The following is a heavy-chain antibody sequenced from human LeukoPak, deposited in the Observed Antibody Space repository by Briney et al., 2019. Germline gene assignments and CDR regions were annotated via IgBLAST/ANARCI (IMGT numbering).Heavy chain of an antibody. CDR2: ISGSGDNT. CDR3: AKDFRGATIFVFPDY. V-gene: IGHV3-23*01. Sequence: PGGSLRLSCAASGFTFSSYEMNWVRQAPGKGLDWVSVISGSGDNTYYADSVKGRFTISRDNSKNTLYLQMNSLRAEDTAVYYCAKDFRGATIFVFPDYWGQGTLVTVSS. D-gene: IGHD3-3*01. CDR1: GFTFSSYE. J-gene: IGHJ4*02.